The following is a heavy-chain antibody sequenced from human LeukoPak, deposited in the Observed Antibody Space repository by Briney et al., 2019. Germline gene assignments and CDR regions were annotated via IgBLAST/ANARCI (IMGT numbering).Heavy chain of an antibody. D-gene: IGHD2-2*01. CDR2: INHSEST. V-gene: IGHV4-34*01. CDR3: ASVSCSSTSCYAFGDPNWFDP. CDR1: VGSFSGYY. J-gene: IGHJ5*02. Sequence: KPSETLSLTCAVYVGSFSGYYWSCIRQPPGKGLEWIGEINHSESTNYNPSLKSRVTISVDTSKNQFSLKLSSVTAADTAVYYCASVSCSSTSCYAFGDPNWFDPWGQGTLVTVSS.